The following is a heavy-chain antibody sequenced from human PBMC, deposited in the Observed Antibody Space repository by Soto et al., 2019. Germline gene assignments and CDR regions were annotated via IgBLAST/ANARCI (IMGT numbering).Heavy chain of an antibody. CDR2: MNPNSGGS. V-gene: IGHV1-2*02. CDR1: GYNFIAQN. J-gene: IGHJ3*01. CDR3: ARERHLNSPSDAFDL. Sequence: QVHLVQSGAEVKKPGASVKVSCMASGYNFIAQNIHCVRQAPGLGLEWMGKMNPNSGGSDYAQEFPGRVTVTRDTSISTGYMELTSLKSDDTAVYYCARERHLNSPSDAFDLWGQGTMVIVSS. D-gene: IGHD1-7*01.